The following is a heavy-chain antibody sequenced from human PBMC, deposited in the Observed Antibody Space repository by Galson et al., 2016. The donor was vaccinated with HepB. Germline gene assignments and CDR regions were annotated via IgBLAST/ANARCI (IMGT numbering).Heavy chain of an antibody. CDR1: GFTFEKYG. D-gene: IGHD3-3*01. Sequence: SLRLSCAVSGFTFEKYGVHWVRQAPGKGLDWVAVVWFDETTKYYADSVKGRFTISRDNSKNTVYLHMNSLRAEDTAVYYCGKDTWREGGIDVWGQGTTVTVFS. J-gene: IGHJ6*02. CDR3: GKDTWREGGIDV. V-gene: IGHV3-33*06. CDR2: VWFDETTK.